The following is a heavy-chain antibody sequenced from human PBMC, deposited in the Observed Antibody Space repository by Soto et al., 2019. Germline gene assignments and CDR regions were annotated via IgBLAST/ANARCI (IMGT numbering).Heavy chain of an antibody. V-gene: IGHV3-11*01. D-gene: IGHD3-10*01. Sequence: GGSLRLSCAASGFIFRDWFMSWIRQAPGKGLEWISYISKDSGRATRYADSVKGRFTISRDNSKNTLYLQMNSLRAEDTAVYYCAKAEEYYYGSGSHGPRYYYYYYGMDVWGQGTTVTVSS. J-gene: IGHJ6*02. CDR3: AKAEEYYYGSGSHGPRYYYYYYGMDV. CDR2: ISKDSGRAT. CDR1: GFIFRDWF.